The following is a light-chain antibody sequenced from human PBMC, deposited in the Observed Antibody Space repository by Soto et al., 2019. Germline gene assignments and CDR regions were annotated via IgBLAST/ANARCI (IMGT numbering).Light chain of an antibody. J-gene: IGKJ2*01. CDR1: QSISSG. CDR3: QQYNSYSYT. CDR2: DAS. V-gene: IGKV1-5*01. Sequence: DIQMTQSPSTLSASVGDRVTITCRASQSISSGLAWYQQKPGKAPKLLIYDASSLESGVPSRFSGSGSGTEFTLPISSLQPEDFATYYCQQYNSYSYTFGQGTKLEIK.